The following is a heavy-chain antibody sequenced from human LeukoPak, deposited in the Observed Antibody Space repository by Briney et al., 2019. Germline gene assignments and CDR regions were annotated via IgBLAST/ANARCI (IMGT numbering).Heavy chain of an antibody. J-gene: IGHJ4*02. CDR2: IHPSGML. CDR3: SRGLDSRKLGY. D-gene: IGHD3-22*01. CDR1: GASFSSGDQY. V-gene: IGHV4-31*03. Sequence: PSQTLSLTCTVSGASFSSGDQYWNWIRQSPGKGLEWIGSIHPSGMLYNNPCLESRVTISIDTSKNQFSLNLNSVTAADTAVYFCSRGLDSRKLGYWGQGTLVTVSS.